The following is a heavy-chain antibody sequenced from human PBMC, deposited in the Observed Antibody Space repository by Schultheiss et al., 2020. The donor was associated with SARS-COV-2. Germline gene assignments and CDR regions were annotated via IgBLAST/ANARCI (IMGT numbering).Heavy chain of an antibody. V-gene: IGHV3-11*01. J-gene: IGHJ3*02. CDR2: ISDTGSTI. Sequence: GGSLRLSCAASGFTFSDYYMNWIRQPPGKGLEWVSYISDTGSTIHYADSVKGRFTISRDNAKNSLYLQMNSLRAEDTAVYYCAKERDAFDIWGQGTMVTVSS. CDR1: GFTFSDYY. CDR3: AKERDAFDI.